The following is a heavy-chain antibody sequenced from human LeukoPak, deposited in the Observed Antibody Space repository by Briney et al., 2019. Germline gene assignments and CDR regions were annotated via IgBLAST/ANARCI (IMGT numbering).Heavy chain of an antibody. V-gene: IGHV3-30*02. CDR3: AKGSQAVRGVMDYFDY. CDR1: GFTFSSYG. J-gene: IGHJ4*02. D-gene: IGHD3-10*01. Sequence: PGGSLRPSCAASGFTFSSYGMHWVRQAPGKGLEWVAFIRYDGSNKYYADSVKGRFTISRDNSKNTLYLQMNSLRAEDTAVYYCAKGSQAVRGVMDYFDYWGQGTLVTVSS. CDR2: IRYDGSNK.